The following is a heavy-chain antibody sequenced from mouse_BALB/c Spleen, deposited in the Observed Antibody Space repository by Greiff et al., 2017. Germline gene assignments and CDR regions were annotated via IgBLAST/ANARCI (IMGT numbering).Heavy chain of an antibody. CDR2: ISSGGSYT. CDR3: TREDGYYAY. CDR1: GFTFSSYT. J-gene: IGHJ2*01. D-gene: IGHD2-3*01. V-gene: IGHV5-6-4*01. Sequence: EVQVVESGGGLVKPGGSLKLSCAASGFTFSSYTMSWVRQTPEKRLEWVATISSGGSYTYYPDSVKGRFTISRDNAKNTLYLQMSSLMSEDTAMYDCTREDGYYAYWGQGTTLTVSS.